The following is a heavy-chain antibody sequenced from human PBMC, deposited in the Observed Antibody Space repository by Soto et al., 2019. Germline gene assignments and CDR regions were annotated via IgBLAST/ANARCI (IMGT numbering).Heavy chain of an antibody. CDR3: ARSLYIFLEWLSANYYYGMDI. D-gene: IGHD3-3*01. V-gene: IGHV1-69*01. Sequence: QGLEWMGGIIPIFGTANYAQKFQGRVTITADESTSTAYMELSSLRSEDTAVYYCARSLYIFLEWLSANYYYGMDIWGQGTTVTVPS. CDR2: IIPIFGTA. J-gene: IGHJ6*02.